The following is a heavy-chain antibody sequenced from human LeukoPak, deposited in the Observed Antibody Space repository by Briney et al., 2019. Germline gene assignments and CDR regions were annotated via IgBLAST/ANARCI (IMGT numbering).Heavy chain of an antibody. CDR1: GFTFSSHA. V-gene: IGHV3-23*01. J-gene: IGHJ3*02. CDR2: ISGSGGST. D-gene: IGHD4-17*01. Sequence: PGGSLRLSCAASGFTFSSHAMSWVRQAPGKGLEWVSAISGSGGSTYYADSVKGRFTISRDNSKNTLYLQMNSLRAEDTAVYYCAKMTGPMLNYGDYTQDPYDAYIWGQGTMVTVSS. CDR3: AKMTGPMLNYGDYTQDPYDAYI.